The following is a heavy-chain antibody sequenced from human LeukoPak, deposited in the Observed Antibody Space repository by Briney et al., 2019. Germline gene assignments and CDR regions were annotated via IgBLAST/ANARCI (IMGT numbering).Heavy chain of an antibody. CDR2: IYYSGST. CDR3: ARLKDGPIDY. CDR1: GGSISSSSYY. Sequence: SEALSLTRIVSGGSISSSSYYWGWTRHPPGKGRECIGSIYYSGSTYYNPSLKSRVTISVDTSKNQFSLKLSSVTAAETAVYYCARLKDGPIDYWGQGTLVTVSS. V-gene: IGHV4-39*01. D-gene: IGHD5-24*01. J-gene: IGHJ4*02.